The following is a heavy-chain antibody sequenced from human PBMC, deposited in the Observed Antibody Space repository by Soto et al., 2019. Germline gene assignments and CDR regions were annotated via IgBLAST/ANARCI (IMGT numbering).Heavy chain of an antibody. CDR3: ASHGITTSSYYYGMDV. CDR2: IIPIFGTA. D-gene: IGHD1-20*01. Sequence: SVKVSCKASGGTFSSYAISWVRQAPGQGLEWMGGIIPIFGTANYAQKFQGRVTITADVSTSTAYMELSSLRSEDTAVYYCASHGITTSSYYYGMDVWGQGTTVTVSS. V-gene: IGHV1-69*13. CDR1: GGTFSSYA. J-gene: IGHJ6*02.